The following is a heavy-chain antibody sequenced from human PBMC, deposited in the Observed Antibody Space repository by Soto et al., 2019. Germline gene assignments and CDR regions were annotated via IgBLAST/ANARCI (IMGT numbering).Heavy chain of an antibody. J-gene: IGHJ4*02. Sequence: QVQLVQSGAEVKKPGSSVKVACKASGCTFSSYAISWVRQAPGLGLEWMGGIIPIFGTANYAQKFHGRVTITADESTSTASMELSSLRSEDTAVYYCARGDIVATIGYYFDSCGQGTLVTVSS. D-gene: IGHD5-12*01. CDR1: GCTFSSYA. CDR3: ARGDIVATIGYYFDS. V-gene: IGHV1-69*01. CDR2: IIPIFGTA.